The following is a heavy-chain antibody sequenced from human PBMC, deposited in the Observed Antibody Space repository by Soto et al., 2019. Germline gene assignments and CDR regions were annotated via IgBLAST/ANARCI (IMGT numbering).Heavy chain of an antibody. CDR2: IKQDGREE. CDR1: GFTFSNYW. Sequence: EMQLVESGGGLVQPGGSLRLSCAASGFTFSNYWMSWVRQAPGKGLEWVANIKQDGREEYYVDCVRGRFTISRDNAKNSLYLQMNTLRVDDTAVYFCARESRDYPDYWGQGTLVTVSS. V-gene: IGHV3-7*01. CDR3: ARESRDYPDY. D-gene: IGHD4-17*01. J-gene: IGHJ4*02.